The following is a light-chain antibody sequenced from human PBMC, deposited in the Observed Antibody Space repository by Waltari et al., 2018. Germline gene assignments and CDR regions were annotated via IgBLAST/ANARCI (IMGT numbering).Light chain of an antibody. Sequence: DIQMTQSPSSLSASVGDRVTITCRASQSISSYLTWYQQKPGKAPKLLIFAASSLQSGVPSRFSGSGSGTEFTLTINSLQPEDSATYSCQQSSSAPPTFGQGTKVEIK. J-gene: IGKJ2*01. V-gene: IGKV1-39*01. CDR3: QQSSSAPPT. CDR1: QSISSY. CDR2: AAS.